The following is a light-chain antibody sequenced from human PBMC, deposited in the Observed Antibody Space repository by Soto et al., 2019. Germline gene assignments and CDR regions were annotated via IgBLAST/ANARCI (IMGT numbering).Light chain of an antibody. V-gene: IGKV3-20*01. CDR1: QSVSSSY. J-gene: IGKJ5*01. CDR3: QKYGSSPIT. CDR2: GAS. Sequence: EIVLTQSPGTLSLSPGESATLSCRASQSVSSSYLAWYQQKTGQAPRLLIYGASSRATGIPDRLSGSGSGTDFNLTISRLEPEDFAVYYCQKYGSSPITFGQGTRLEIK.